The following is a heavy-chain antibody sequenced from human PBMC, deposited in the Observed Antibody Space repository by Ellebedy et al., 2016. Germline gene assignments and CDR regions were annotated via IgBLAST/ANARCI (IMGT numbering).Heavy chain of an antibody. CDR3: AKGGSGSH. Sequence: GESLKISXAASGFTFSSYAMSWVRQAPGKGLEWVSAISGSGGSTYYADSVKGRFTISRDNSKNTLYLQMNSLRAEDTAVYYCAKGGSGSHWGQGTLVTVSS. CDR2: ISGSGGST. V-gene: IGHV3-23*01. D-gene: IGHD1-26*01. J-gene: IGHJ4*02. CDR1: GFTFSSYA.